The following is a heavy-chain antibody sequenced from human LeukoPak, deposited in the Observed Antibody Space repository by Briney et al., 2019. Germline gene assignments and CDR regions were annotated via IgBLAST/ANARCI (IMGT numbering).Heavy chain of an antibody. Sequence: ASVKVSCKASGYNFSTYGTSWVRQAPGQGLEWMGWISAYNGDTNYAQKVQGRLTMTTDTSTSTAYMELRSLRSDDSAVYYCARDMVGATRYHDYWGQGTLVTVSS. CDR3: ARDMVGATRYHDY. V-gene: IGHV1-18*01. CDR2: ISAYNGDT. J-gene: IGHJ4*02. CDR1: GYNFSTYG. D-gene: IGHD1-26*01.